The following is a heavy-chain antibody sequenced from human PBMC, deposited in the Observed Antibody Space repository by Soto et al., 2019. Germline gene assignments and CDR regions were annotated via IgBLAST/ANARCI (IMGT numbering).Heavy chain of an antibody. CDR3: ARSQIFGGSYGLDY. CDR2: INAGNGNT. Sequence: ASVKVSCKASGYTFTSYAMHWVRQAPGQRLEWMGWINAGNGNTKYSQKFQGRVTMTRDTSTSTVYMELSSLRSEDTAVYYCARSQIFGGSYGLDYWGQGTLVTVSS. J-gene: IGHJ4*02. D-gene: IGHD1-26*01. CDR1: GYTFTSYA. V-gene: IGHV1-3*01.